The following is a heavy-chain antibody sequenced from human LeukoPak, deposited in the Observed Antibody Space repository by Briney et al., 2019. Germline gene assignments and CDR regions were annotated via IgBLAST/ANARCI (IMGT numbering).Heavy chain of an antibody. J-gene: IGHJ4*02. CDR3: AKDIDGSGSYYSFDY. D-gene: IGHD3-10*01. Sequence: GGSLRLSCAASGFTFDDYAMHWVRQAPGKGLEWVSGISWNSGSIGYADSVKGRFTISRDNAKNSLYLQMNSLRAEDMALYCCAKDIDGSGSYYSFDYWGQGTLVTVSS. CDR1: GFTFDDYA. V-gene: IGHV3-9*03. CDR2: ISWNSGSI.